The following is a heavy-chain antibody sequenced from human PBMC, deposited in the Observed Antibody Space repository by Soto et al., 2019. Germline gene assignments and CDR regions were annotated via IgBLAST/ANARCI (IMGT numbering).Heavy chain of an antibody. CDR3: ATQEVGGTYVYTFDP. Sequence: QLHLRESGPGLVKPSETLSLTCTVSGGSITSSSYYWGWIRQPPGKGLEWIGSIYYSGSTYYNPSHKRRLTIPVDTSKNQVSLKLSSVPAADTAVYYCATQEVGGTYVYTFDPWGQGTLVTVSS. J-gene: IGHJ5*02. CDR2: IYYSGST. D-gene: IGHD1-26*01. V-gene: IGHV4-39*01. CDR1: GGSITSSSYY.